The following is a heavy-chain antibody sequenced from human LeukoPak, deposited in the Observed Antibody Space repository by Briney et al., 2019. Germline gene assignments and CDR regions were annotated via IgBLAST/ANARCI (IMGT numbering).Heavy chain of an antibody. D-gene: IGHD3-22*01. J-gene: IGHJ3*02. Sequence: VASVKVSCKASGYSFTGYYIHWVRQAPGQGLEWMGIINVSGGGTTYAQKFQGRVTMTRDTSTSTAYMELSSLGSEDTAVYYCARAKRPYYDSSEGHAFDIWGQGTMVTVSS. CDR1: GYSFTGYY. CDR2: INVSGGGT. V-gene: IGHV1-46*01. CDR3: ARAKRPYYDSSEGHAFDI.